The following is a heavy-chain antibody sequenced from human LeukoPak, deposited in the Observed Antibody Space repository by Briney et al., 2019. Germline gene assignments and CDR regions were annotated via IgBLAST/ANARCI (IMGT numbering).Heavy chain of an antibody. V-gene: IGHV3-20*04. D-gene: IGHD4/OR15-4a*01. CDR1: GFIFDDYG. Sequence: GGSLRLSCAASGFIFDDYGMTWVRHGPGEGLEWVSGINWDGYSTGYADSVRGRFTISRDNAKSTLYLQMNSLRPADTALYYCVRDLRTDYAFDSWGQGTLVTVSS. CDR3: VRDLRTDYAFDS. CDR2: INWDGYST. J-gene: IGHJ4*02.